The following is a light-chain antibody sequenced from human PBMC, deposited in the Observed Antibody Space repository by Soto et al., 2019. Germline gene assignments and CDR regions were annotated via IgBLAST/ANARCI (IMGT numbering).Light chain of an antibody. CDR2: GSS. V-gene: IGKV3-20*01. J-gene: IGKJ5*01. CDR3: QPDCSSLLT. Sequence: EKVLTQSPGPLSKTKGERATLCCRARQSVTSSDLAWYQQKPGQAPRLHIYGSSIRATGIPDRVSGSGSVTEFILSIIRLVPEDFAVYDSQPDCSSLLTCGQELGLEIK. CDR1: QSVTSSD.